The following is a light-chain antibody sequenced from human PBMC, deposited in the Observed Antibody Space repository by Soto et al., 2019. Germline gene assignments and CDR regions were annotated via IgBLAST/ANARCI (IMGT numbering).Light chain of an antibody. V-gene: IGKV3-20*01. CDR1: QSVSSSY. Sequence: EIVLTQSTGTLSLSPGERATLSCRASQSVSSSYLAWYQQKPGQAPRLLIYGASSRATGIPDRFSGSGSGTDFALTISRLEPEDFAVYYCQQYGSSPLTFCGGTKGEIK. CDR3: QQYGSSPLT. J-gene: IGKJ4*01. CDR2: GAS.